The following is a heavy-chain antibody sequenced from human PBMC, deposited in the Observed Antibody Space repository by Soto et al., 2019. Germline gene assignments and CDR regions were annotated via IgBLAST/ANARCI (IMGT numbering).Heavy chain of an antibody. J-gene: IGHJ4*02. CDR1: GGSISSSSYY. CDR3: ARQGIAVADYDY. CDR2: IYYSGST. D-gene: IGHD6-19*01. V-gene: IGHV4-39*01. Sequence: QLQLQESGPGLVKPSETLSLTCTVSGGSISSSSYYWGWIRQPPGKGLEWIGSIYYSGSTYYTPSLKSRVTISVDTSKNQFSLKLSSVTAADTAVYYCARQGIAVADYDYWGQGTLVTVSS.